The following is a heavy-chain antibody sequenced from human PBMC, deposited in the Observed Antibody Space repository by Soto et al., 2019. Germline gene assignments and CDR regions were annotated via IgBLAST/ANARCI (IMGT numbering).Heavy chain of an antibody. V-gene: IGHV1-69*13. Sequence: SVKVSCKASGGTFSSYAISWVRQAPGQGLEWMGGIIPIFGTANYAQKFQGRVMITADESTSTAYMGLSSLRSEDTAVYYCAGSRAAAENNWFDPWGQGTLVTVSS. CDR1: GGTFSSYA. CDR3: AGSRAAAENNWFDP. CDR2: IIPIFGTA. J-gene: IGHJ5*02. D-gene: IGHD6-13*01.